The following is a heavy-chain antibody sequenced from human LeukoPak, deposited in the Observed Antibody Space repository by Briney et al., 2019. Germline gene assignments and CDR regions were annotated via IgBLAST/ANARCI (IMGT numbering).Heavy chain of an antibody. CDR2: IYYSGST. J-gene: IGHJ3*02. Sequence: KASETLSLTCTVSGGSISSSSYYWGWIRQPPGKGLEWIGSIYYSGSTYYNPSLKSRVTISVDTSKNQFSLKLSSVTAADTAVYYCARDLRGARYDAFDIWGRGTMVTVSS. D-gene: IGHD1-26*01. CDR3: ARDLRGARYDAFDI. CDR1: GGSISSSSYY. V-gene: IGHV4-39*07.